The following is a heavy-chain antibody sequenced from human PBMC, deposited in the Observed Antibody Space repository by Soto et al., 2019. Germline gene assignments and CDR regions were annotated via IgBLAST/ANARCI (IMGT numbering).Heavy chain of an antibody. CDR2: IYSGGST. CDR1: GFTVSSNY. D-gene: IGHD2-15*01. V-gene: IGHV3-53*04. CDR3: ARVRSRCSGGSCYPNGFDI. Sequence: PGGSLRLSCAASGFTVSSNYMSWVRQAPGKGLEWVAVIYSGGSTYYAASVKGRFTISRHNSKNTLYLQMNSLRAEDTAVYYCARVRSRCSGGSCYPNGFDIWGQGTMVTVSS. J-gene: IGHJ3*02.